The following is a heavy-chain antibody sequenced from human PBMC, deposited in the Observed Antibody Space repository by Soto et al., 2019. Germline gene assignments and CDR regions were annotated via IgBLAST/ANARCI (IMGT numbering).Heavy chain of an antibody. CDR1: GGSISSGGYY. CDR3: ARVKPPLGMVVVTHREIYFDY. V-gene: IGHV4-31*03. D-gene: IGHD2-21*02. CDR2: IYYSGST. J-gene: IGHJ4*02. Sequence: QVQLQESGPGLVKPSQTLSLTCTVSGGSISSGGYYWSWIRQHPGKGLEWIGYIYYSGSTYYNPSLKSRVTISVDTSKNQFSLKLSSVTAADTAVYYCARVKPPLGMVVVTHREIYFDYWGQGTLVTVSS.